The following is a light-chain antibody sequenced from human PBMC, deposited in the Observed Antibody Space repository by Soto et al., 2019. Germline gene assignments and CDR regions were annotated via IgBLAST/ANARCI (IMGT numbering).Light chain of an antibody. CDR2: GAS. CDR1: QSVSSSY. V-gene: IGKV3-20*01. CDR3: QQYGSSPRT. J-gene: IGKJ1*01. Sequence: EIVLTQSAGTLSLSPGERATLPCRASQSVSSSYLAWYQQKPGQAPRLLIYGASSRATGIPDRFSGSGSGTDFTLTISRLEPEDFAVYYCQQYGSSPRTFGQGTKVDIK.